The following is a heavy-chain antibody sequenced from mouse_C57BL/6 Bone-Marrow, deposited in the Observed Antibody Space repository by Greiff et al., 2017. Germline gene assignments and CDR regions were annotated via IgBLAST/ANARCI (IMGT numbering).Heavy chain of an antibody. CDR2: ISSGGGYI. Sequence: EVQLVESGGDLVKPGGSLKLSCAASGFTFSSYGMSWVRQTPDKRLEWVATISSGGGYIYYPDSVKGRFAISRDNAKNTVYLQLRRLKSEDTAMYYCARHGGLRPLDYWGQGTTRTVSS. J-gene: IGHJ2*01. D-gene: IGHD2-4*01. CDR3: ARHGGLRPLDY. V-gene: IGHV5-6*01. CDR1: GFTFSSYG.